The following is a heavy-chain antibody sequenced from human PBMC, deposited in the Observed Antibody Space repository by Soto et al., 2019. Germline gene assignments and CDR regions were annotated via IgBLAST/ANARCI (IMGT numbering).Heavy chain of an antibody. J-gene: IGHJ6*02. V-gene: IGHV4-38-2*01. CDR3: ARGLEYYGMDV. CDR2: IFHSRSA. CDR1: GYSISSDYY. Sequence: SETLSLTCAVSGYSISSDYYWGWIRQPPGKGLEWIGSIFHSRSAYYNPSLKSRITISVDTSKNQFSLKLSSVTAADTAVYYCARGLEYYGMDVWGQGTTVTVSS.